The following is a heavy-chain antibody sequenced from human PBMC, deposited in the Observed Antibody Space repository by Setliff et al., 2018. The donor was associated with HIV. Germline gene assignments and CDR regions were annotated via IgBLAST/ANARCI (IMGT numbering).Heavy chain of an antibody. CDR2: FSADGSA. CDR1: GDSVNNDYYY. D-gene: IGHD1-26*01. Sequence: SETLSLTCTVSGDSVNNDYYYWTWIRQPAAKGLEWIGRFSADGSANYNPSLKGRVSISVDSSNNEFSLHLKYLTAADTAVYYCARSSPRFSGSYFDYWGQGTLVTVSS. J-gene: IGHJ4*02. V-gene: IGHV4-61*02. CDR3: ARSSPRFSGSYFDY.